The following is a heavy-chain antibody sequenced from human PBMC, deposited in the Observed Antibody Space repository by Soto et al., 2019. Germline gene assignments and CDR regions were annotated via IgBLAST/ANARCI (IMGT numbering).Heavy chain of an antibody. CDR2: ISAYNGNT. D-gene: IGHD6-19*01. Sequence: QVQLVQNGAEVKKPGASVKVSCRASGYTFTSYVISWVRQAPAQGLEWMGWISAYNGNTNFAQKLQGRVTMTTDTSTSTAYMELRSLRSDDTAVYYCARVVATVARPYGMDVWGQGTTVTVSS. CDR3: ARVVATVARPYGMDV. J-gene: IGHJ6*02. V-gene: IGHV1-18*01. CDR1: GYTFTSYV.